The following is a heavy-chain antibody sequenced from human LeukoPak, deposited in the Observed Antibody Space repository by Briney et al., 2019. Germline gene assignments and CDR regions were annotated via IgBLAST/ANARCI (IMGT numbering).Heavy chain of an antibody. V-gene: IGHV4-4*02. CDR2: IYHSGST. CDR1: GGSISSSNW. CDR3: AIQLAVAQAVHTNDY. J-gene: IGHJ4*02. D-gene: IGHD6-19*01. Sequence: SGTLSLTCAVSGGSISSSNWWSWVRPPPGKGLEWIGEIYHSGSTNYNPSLKSRVTISVDTSKNQFSLKLSSVTAADTAVHYCAIQLAVAQAVHTNDYWGQGTLVTASS.